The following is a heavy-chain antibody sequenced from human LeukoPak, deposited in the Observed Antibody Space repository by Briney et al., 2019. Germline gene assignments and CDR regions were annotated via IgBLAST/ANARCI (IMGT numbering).Heavy chain of an antibody. J-gene: IGHJ3*02. V-gene: IGHV1-69*13. CDR3: ARLREWLSNIGTHDAFDI. CDR1: GGTFSSYA. CDR2: IIPIFGTA. Sequence: ASVKVSCKASGGTFSSYAISWVRQAPGQGLEWMGGIIPIFGTANYAQKFQGRVTITADESTSTAYMELSSLRSEDTAVYYCARLREWLSNIGTHDAFDIWGQGTMVTVSS. D-gene: IGHD3-3*01.